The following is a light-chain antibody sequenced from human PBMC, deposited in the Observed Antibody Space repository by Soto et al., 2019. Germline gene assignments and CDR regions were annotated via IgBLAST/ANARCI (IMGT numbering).Light chain of an antibody. CDR3: VSYTSSTTYV. CDR1: SGDVGAYDF. CDR2: NVN. J-gene: IGLJ1*01. V-gene: IGLV2-14*01. Sequence: QSVLTHPASVSGSPGQSITISCTGTSGDVGAYDFVSWYQQHPGKAPRLMIYNVNNRPAGASNRFSGSKSGSTASLTISTPQAEDEADYYCVSYTSSTTYVFGTGTKVTVL.